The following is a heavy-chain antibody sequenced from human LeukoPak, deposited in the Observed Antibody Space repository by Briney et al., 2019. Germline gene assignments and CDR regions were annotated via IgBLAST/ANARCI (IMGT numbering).Heavy chain of an antibody. CDR3: AKTVTYGSGSYYSSFDY. V-gene: IGHV3-23*01. CDR2: IRGSGDTT. Sequence: GGSLRLSCAASGFTFSNYGMSWVRQAPGKGLEWVSSIRGSGDTTFYADSVKGRFTISRDNSKNTLYLQMNGLRAEDTAVYYCAKTVTYGSGSYYSSFDYWGQGTLVTVSS. J-gene: IGHJ4*02. CDR1: GFTFSNYG. D-gene: IGHD3-10*01.